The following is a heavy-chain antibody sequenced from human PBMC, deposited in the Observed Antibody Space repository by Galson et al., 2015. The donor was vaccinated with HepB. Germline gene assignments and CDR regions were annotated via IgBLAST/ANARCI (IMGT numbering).Heavy chain of an antibody. CDR3: ARPRVTGYYFDY. J-gene: IGHJ4*02. D-gene: IGHD1-14*01. Sequence: SLRLSCAASGFTFSSYSMNWVRQAPGKGLEWVSYISSDSSTTYYADSVKGRFTISRDNAKKSLYLQMNSLRDGDTAVYYCARPRVTGYYFDYWGQGTLVTVSS. CDR1: GFTFSSYS. V-gene: IGHV3-48*02. CDR2: ISSDSSTT.